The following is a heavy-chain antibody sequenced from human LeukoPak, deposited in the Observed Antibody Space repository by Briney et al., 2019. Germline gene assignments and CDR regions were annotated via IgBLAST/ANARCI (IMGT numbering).Heavy chain of an antibody. CDR1: GYTYTSYG. Sequence: ASVKVSCKASGYTYTSYGISWVRQAPGQGLEWMGWISAYNGNTNYAQKLQGRVTMTTDTSTSTAYMELRSLRSDDTAVYYCARDPITMVRGVQRAYNWFDPWGQGTLVTVSS. D-gene: IGHD3-10*01. V-gene: IGHV1-18*01. CDR2: ISAYNGNT. CDR3: ARDPITMVRGVQRAYNWFDP. J-gene: IGHJ5*02.